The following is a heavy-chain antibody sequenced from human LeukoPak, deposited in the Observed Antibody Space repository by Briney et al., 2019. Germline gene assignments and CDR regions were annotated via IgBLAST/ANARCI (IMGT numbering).Heavy chain of an antibody. J-gene: IGHJ4*02. V-gene: IGHV4-39*01. CDR1: GGSISSSNYY. CDR3: ARLLERSDLLPSYANSFDW. CDR2: IHYSGST. Sequence: PSETLSLTCTVSGGSISSSNYYWAWIRQPPGKGLEWIGNIHYSGSTYYNASLNSRITMSIDTSKNRFSLRLSSVTAADTAVFFCARLLERSDLLPSYANSFDWWGQGTLVTVSS. D-gene: IGHD3-9*01.